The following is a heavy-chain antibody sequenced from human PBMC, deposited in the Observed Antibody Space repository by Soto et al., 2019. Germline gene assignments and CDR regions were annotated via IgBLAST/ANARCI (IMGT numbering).Heavy chain of an antibody. Sequence: EMQLMESGGALVRPGGSLQLSCRASGFTFSAFPIHWVRQASGKGLEWVGRVRSRVRGHPIAYAASVTGRFTTSRDDSQNTANLHLLSLNIAYTAVSYCAWQSAEGYIKNNWFDPWGPGTLVTVSS. CDR2: VRSRVRGHPI. J-gene: IGHJ5*02. CDR3: AWQSAEGYIKNNWFDP. D-gene: IGHD5-12*01. CDR1: GFTFSAFP. V-gene: IGHV3-73*02.